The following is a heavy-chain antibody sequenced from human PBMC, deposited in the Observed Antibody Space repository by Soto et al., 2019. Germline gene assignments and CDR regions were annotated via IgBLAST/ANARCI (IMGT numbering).Heavy chain of an antibody. V-gene: IGHV4-61*01. CDR1: GGSVSSGHYY. Sequence: PSETLSLTCIVFGGSVSSGHYYWSWLRQPPGKGLEWIGYIYYTGSTYYNLSLKSRVTISVDMSKNQFSLKLSSVTAADTAVYYCARHARPDSVPLLTGYPPPYDYWGQGTLVTVSS. CDR3: ARHARPDSVPLLTGYPPPYDY. CDR2: IYYTGST. D-gene: IGHD3-9*01. J-gene: IGHJ4*02.